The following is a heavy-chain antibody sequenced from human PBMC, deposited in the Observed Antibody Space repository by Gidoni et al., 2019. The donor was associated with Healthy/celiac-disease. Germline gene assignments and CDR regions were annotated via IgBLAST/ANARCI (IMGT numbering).Heavy chain of an antibody. CDR1: GFTFSSYA. CDR2: ISGSGGST. Sequence: VQLLESGGGLVQPGGSLRVSCAASGFTFSSYAMSWVRQAPGKGLEWVSAISGSGGSTYYADSVKGRFTISRDNSKNTLYLQMNSLRAEDTAVYYCAKVYLRITMIVGAFDIWGQGTMVTVSS. CDR3: AKVYLRITMIVGAFDI. J-gene: IGHJ3*02. V-gene: IGHV3-23*01. D-gene: IGHD3-22*01.